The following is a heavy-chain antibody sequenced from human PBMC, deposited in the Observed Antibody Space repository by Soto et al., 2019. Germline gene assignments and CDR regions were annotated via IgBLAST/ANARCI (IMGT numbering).Heavy chain of an antibody. CDR2: INGDGSGT. V-gene: IGHV3-74*01. J-gene: IGHJ6*02. D-gene: IGHD3-10*01. CDR1: GFTFSKYW. Sequence: EVQLVESGGGLAQPGGSLRLSCVASGFTFSKYWVHWVRQVPGKGLVWVSRINGDGSGTSYADSVEGRFTISRDNAKSTVYLKMNRLRAEDTSVYYCASERFGMYAMDVWGQGTTVTVSS. CDR3: ASERFGMYAMDV.